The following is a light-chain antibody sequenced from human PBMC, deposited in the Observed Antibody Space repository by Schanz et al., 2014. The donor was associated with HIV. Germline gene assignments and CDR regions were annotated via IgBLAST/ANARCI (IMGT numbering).Light chain of an antibody. V-gene: IGKV3-20*01. J-gene: IGKJ1*01. CDR3: QQYGVSPPWT. Sequence: EIVLTQSPGTLSLSPGERATLSCRASQSVSSSYLAWYQQKPGQAPRLLIYGASSRATGIPDRFSGSGSGTYFTLTISGLEPEDFAVYYCQQYGVSPPWTFGQGTKVEIK. CDR2: GAS. CDR1: QSVSSSY.